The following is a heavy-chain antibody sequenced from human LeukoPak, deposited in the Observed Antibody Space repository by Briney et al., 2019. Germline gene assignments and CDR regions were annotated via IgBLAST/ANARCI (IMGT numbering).Heavy chain of an antibody. CDR1: GDSVSSNDAA. Sequence: SQTLSLTCAISGDSVSSNDAAWNWIRQSPSRGLEWLGGTYYRSKWSYDYAVSMKSRITINPDTSKNQFSLQLNSVTPEDTAVYYCARENTMVRGVINPLDYWGQGTLVTVSS. D-gene: IGHD3-10*01. CDR2: TYYRSKWSY. V-gene: IGHV6-1*01. CDR3: ARENTMVRGVINPLDY. J-gene: IGHJ4*02.